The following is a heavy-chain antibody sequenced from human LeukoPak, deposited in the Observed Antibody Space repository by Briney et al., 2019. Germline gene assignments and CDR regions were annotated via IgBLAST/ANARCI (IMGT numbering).Heavy chain of an antibody. J-gene: IGHJ6*03. V-gene: IGHV1-18*01. CDR3: ARVGGYSYGLARYYYYMDV. Sequence: GASVKVSCKASGYTFTNYGISWVRQAPAQGLEWMGCISAYNGNTNYAQKPQGRGTMTTDTSTSTAYMELRSLRSDDPAVYYCARVGGYSYGLARYYYYMDVWGKGTTVTVSS. D-gene: IGHD5-18*01. CDR1: GYTFTNYG. CDR2: ISAYNGNT.